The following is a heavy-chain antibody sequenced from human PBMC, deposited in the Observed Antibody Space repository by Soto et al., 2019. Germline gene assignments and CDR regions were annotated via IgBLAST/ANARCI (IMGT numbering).Heavy chain of an antibody. D-gene: IGHD3-3*01. J-gene: IGHJ4*02. CDR2: ISAYNGNT. V-gene: IGHV1-18*01. Sequence: ASVKVSCKASGYTFTSYGISWVRQAPGQGLEWMGWISAYNGNTNYAQKLQGRVTMTTDTSTGTAYMELRSLRSDDTAVYYCARFVSLYYDFWSGYYTFDYWGQGTLVTVSS. CDR1: GYTFTSYG. CDR3: ARFVSLYYDFWSGYYTFDY.